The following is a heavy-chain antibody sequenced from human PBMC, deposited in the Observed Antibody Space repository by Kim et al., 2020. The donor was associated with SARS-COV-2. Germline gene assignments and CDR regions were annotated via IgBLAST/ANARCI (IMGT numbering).Heavy chain of an antibody. CDR1: GYTFTSYA. CDR3: ARDGSMVRGVSDGMDV. V-gene: IGHV7-4-1*02. D-gene: IGHD3-10*01. J-gene: IGHJ6*02. Sequence: ASVKVSCKASGYTFTSYAMNWVRQAPGQGLEWMGWINTNTGNPTYAQGFTGRFVFSLDTSVSTAYLQISSLKAEDTAVYYCARDGSMVRGVSDGMDVWGQGTTVTVSS. CDR2: INTNTGNP.